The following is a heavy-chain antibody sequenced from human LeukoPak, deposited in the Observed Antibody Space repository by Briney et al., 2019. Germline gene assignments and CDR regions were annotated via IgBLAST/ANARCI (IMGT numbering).Heavy chain of an antibody. CDR1: GGSISTYY. J-gene: IGHJ4*02. V-gene: IGHV4-59*01. Sequence: SETLSLTCTVSGGSISTYYWSWIRQPPGKGLEWIGYIYYSGSTNYNPSLKSRVTISVDTSKNQFSLKLSPVTAADTAVYYCARGGTSRLGFDYWGLGTLVTVSS. D-gene: IGHD1-26*01. CDR2: IYYSGST. CDR3: ARGGTSRLGFDY.